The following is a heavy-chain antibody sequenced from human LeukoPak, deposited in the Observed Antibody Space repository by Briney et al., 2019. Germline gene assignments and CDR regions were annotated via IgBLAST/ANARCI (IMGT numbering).Heavy chain of an antibody. CDR1: GFSFSRHW. CDR3: VRGTFEWKGVDF. Sequence: GGSLRLSCEVSGFSFSRHWMHWVRQAPGKGLECVAKVSGDRRRTDYAESANGRFAVSRDNARNSLHLDMSSLRADDTAVYYCVRGTFEWKGVDFWGQGSLVTVSS. D-gene: IGHD1-1*01. V-gene: IGHV3-7*01. CDR2: VSGDRRRT. J-gene: IGHJ4*02.